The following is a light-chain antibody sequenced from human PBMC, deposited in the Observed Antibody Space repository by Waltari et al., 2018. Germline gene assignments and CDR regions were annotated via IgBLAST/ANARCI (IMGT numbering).Light chain of an antibody. V-gene: IGLV2-14*03. J-gene: IGLJ3*02. CDR3: SSQSSDDVVL. Sequence: QSALTQPASVSGSPGQSITISCTGTSSDVGTYNSVSWYQDHPGQGPKVIIFDVSDRPSGVSARFSGSKSGKTASLTISGLQAEDEADYYCSSQSSDDVVLFGGGTKVTVL. CDR1: SSDVGTYNS. CDR2: DVS.